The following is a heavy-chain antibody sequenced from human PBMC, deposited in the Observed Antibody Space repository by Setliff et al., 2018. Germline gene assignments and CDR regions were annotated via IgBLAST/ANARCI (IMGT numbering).Heavy chain of an antibody. CDR2: IIPMFGTP. CDR3: ARAPYYYDSSGYWGAFDY. V-gene: IGHV1-69*13. Sequence: SVKVSCKASGDSFNNYAISWVRQAPGQGLEWMGGIIPMFGTPAYAQKFQGRVTITADESTSTAYMELNSLRSEDTAVYYCARAPYYYDSSGYWGAFDYWGQGTLVTVSS. CDR1: GDSFNNYA. D-gene: IGHD3-22*01. J-gene: IGHJ4*02.